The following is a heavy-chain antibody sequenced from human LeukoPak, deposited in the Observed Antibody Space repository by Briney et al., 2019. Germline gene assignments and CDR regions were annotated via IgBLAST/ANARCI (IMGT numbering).Heavy chain of an antibody. CDR1: GFTFSSHG. Sequence: PGGSLRLSCAASGFTFSSHGMHWVRQAPGKGLEWVAVISYDGSNKYYADSVKGRFTISRDNSKNTLYLQMNSLRAEDTAVYYCAKESVVPAAINAFDIWGQGTMVTVSS. V-gene: IGHV3-30*18. J-gene: IGHJ3*02. CDR3: AKESVVPAAINAFDI. CDR2: ISYDGSNK. D-gene: IGHD2-2*01.